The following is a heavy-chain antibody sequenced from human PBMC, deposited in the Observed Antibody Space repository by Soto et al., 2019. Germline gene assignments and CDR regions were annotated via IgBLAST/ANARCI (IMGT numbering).Heavy chain of an antibody. D-gene: IGHD1-26*01. CDR1: GYTFTNYA. Sequence: ASVKVSCKASGYTFTNYAMHWARQAPGQRLEWMGWINAGNGNTKYSQKFQGRVTITRDTSASTAYMELSSLGSEDTAVYYCARGGRLYWYFDIWGGGTRVTVSS. CDR3: ARGGRLYWYFDI. CDR2: INAGNGNT. J-gene: IGHJ2*01. V-gene: IGHV1-3*01.